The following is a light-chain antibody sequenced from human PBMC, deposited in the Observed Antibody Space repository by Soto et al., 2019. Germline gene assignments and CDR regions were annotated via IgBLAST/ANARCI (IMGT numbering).Light chain of an antibody. CDR1: SSDVGGYKY. CDR2: DVS. V-gene: IGLV2-14*01. J-gene: IGLJ1*01. Sequence: QSVLTQPASVSGSPGQSITISCTGTSSDVGGYKYVSWYQQHPGKAPKLMIYDVSNRPSGVSDRFSGSKSGNTASLTISGLQSEDEADYYCDSYTSSSSYVFGTWTKLTVL. CDR3: DSYTSSSSYV.